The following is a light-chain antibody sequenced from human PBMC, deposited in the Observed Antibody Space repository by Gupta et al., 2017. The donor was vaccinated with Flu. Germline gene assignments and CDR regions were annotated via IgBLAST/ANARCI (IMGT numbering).Light chain of an antibody. CDR1: NIGSKS. V-gene: IGLV3-21*02. Sequence: SYVLTPPPPVLVAPGQTAKITCGGNNIGSKSVHWYQQQPGQAPVLVVYDDSFRPSGIPERFSGSNSGNTATLTITRVEAGDEADYYCQAWDSSSDHVVFGGGTKLTVL. CDR2: DDS. CDR3: QAWDSSSDHVV. J-gene: IGLJ2*01.